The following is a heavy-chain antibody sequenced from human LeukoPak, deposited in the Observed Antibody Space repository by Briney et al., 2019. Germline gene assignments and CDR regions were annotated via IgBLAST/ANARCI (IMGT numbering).Heavy chain of an antibody. J-gene: IGHJ4*02. CDR1: GFTFDDYA. V-gene: IGHV3-23*01. Sequence: GRSLRLSCAASGFTFDDYAMHWVRQAPGKGLEWVSGISGSGDSTDYADSVKGRFIISRDNSKNTLYLQMNSLRAEDTAVFYCAKGRLVRGVIIPHDYWGQGTLVTVSS. CDR3: AKGRLVRGVIIPHDY. CDR2: ISGSGDST. D-gene: IGHD3-10*01.